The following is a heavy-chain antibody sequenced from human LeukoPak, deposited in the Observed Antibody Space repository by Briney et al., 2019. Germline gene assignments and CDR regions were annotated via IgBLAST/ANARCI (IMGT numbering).Heavy chain of an antibody. V-gene: IGHV3-30*02. J-gene: IGHJ4*02. CDR1: GFTFSSYG. CDR3: ARTYDFWSGYYGGHWDY. Sequence: GGSLRLSCAASGFTFSSYGMHWVRQAPGKGLEWVAFIRYDGSNKYYADSVKGRFTISRDNAKNSLYLQMNSLRAEDTAVYYCARTYDFWSGYYGGHWDYWGQGTLVTVSS. CDR2: IRYDGSNK. D-gene: IGHD3-3*01.